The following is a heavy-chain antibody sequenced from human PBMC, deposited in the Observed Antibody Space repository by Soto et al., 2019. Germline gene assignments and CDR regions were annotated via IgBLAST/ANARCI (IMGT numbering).Heavy chain of an antibody. V-gene: IGHV3-23*01. CDR2: ITGSGGGT. Sequence: EVQLLESGGGLLQPGGSLGLSCTASGFTFSNYAMTWVRQAPGKGLEWVSTITGSGGGTYYADSVKGPFTISRDNSKNTLYLQMPYLRADDTTVYYCGKVMSASTVADFFDDWEHVTLVTVS. D-gene: IGHD6-19*01. J-gene: IGHJ4*01. CDR3: GKVMSASTVADFFDD. CDR1: GFTFSNYA.